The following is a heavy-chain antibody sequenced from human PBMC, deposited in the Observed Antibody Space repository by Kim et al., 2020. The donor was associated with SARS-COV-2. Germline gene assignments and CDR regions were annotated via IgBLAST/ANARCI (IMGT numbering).Heavy chain of an antibody. Sequence: QKFQGRVTMTRDTSTSTVYMELSSLRSEDTAVYYCARYMTTVTTGRYFDLWGRGTLVTVSS. V-gene: IGHV1-46*01. D-gene: IGHD4-17*01. J-gene: IGHJ2*01. CDR3: ARYMTTVTTGRYFDL.